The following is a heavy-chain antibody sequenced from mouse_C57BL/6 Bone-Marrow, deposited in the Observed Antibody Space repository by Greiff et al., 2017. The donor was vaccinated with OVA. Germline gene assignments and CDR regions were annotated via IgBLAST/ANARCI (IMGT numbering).Heavy chain of an antibody. CDR3: ASYNSCAMDY. Sequence: EVKLVESGGGLVQPGGSLSLSCAASGFTFTDYYMSWVRQPPGKALEWLGFISNKANGYTTEYSASVKGRFTIYRDNSQSILYLQMNALGAEDSATYYAASYNSCAMDYWGQGTSVTVSS. V-gene: IGHV7-3*01. CDR2: ISNKANGYTT. D-gene: IGHD2-12*01. J-gene: IGHJ4*01. CDR1: GFTFTDYY.